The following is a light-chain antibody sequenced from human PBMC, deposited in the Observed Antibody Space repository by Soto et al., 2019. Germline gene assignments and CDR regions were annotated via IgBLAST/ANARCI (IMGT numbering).Light chain of an antibody. J-gene: IGKJ1*01. V-gene: IGKV1-8*01. Sequence: AIQLTQSPASVSSSPGDRVTITCRASESISGYLAWYQQKPGKPPKLLIYSASTLHSGVPSRFSASGFGTDFTLDISGLESEDYGTYYCHQYDSFPPWTFGQGTKVEVQ. CDR1: ESISGY. CDR2: SAS. CDR3: HQYDSFPPWT.